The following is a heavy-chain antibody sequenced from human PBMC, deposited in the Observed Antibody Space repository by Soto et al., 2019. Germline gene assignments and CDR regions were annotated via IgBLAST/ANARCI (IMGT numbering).Heavy chain of an antibody. CDR3: ARAGRAVDFDY. Sequence: QVQLQESGPGLVKPSGTLSLTCVVSGDSISNNNWWSWVRQPPGKGLEWIGEIHHSGSTNYNPSLKSGVTISLDKSKNELSLKVRSVTAADTAVYYCARAGRAVDFDYWGQGALVTVSS. J-gene: IGHJ4*02. V-gene: IGHV4-4*02. CDR1: GDSISNNNW. D-gene: IGHD6-19*01. CDR2: IHHSGST.